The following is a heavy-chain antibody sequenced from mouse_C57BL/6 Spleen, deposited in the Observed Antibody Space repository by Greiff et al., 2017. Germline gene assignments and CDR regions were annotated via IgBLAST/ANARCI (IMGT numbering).Heavy chain of an antibody. CDR1: GFNIKNTY. V-gene: IGHV14-3*01. Sequence: VQLKQSVAELVRPGASVKLSCTASGFNIKNTYMHWVKQRPEQGLEWIGRIDPANGNTKYAPKFQGKATITADTSSNTAYLQLSSLTSEDTAIYYCARNHCSSPSWFAYWGQGTLVTVSA. CDR2: IDPANGNT. D-gene: IGHD1-1*01. CDR3: ARNHCSSPSWFAY. J-gene: IGHJ3*01.